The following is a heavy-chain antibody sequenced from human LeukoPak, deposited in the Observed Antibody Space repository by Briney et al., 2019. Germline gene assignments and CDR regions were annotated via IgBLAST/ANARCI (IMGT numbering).Heavy chain of an antibody. D-gene: IGHD6-6*01. V-gene: IGHV1-8*01. CDR2: MNPNSGNT. J-gene: IGHJ4*02. CDR1: GYTFTSYD. Sequence: GASVKVSCKASGYTFTSYDINWVRQATGQGLEWMGWMNPNSGNTGYAQKFQGRVTMTRNTSISTAYMELSSLRSEDTAVYYCARATRTWYSSSRGYYFDYWGQGTLVTVSS. CDR3: ARATRTWYSSSRGYYFDY.